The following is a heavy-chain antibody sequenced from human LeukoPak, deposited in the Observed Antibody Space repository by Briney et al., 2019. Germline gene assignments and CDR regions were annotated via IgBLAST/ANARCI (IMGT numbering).Heavy chain of an antibody. J-gene: IGHJ4*02. CDR3: ARDPGRIAVAGRAFDY. CDR2: ISAYNGNT. D-gene: IGHD6-19*01. V-gene: IGHV1-18*01. CDR1: GYTFTSYG. Sequence: ASVKVSCKASGYTFTSYGISWVRQAPGQGLEWMGWISAYNGNTNYAQKLQGRVTMTTDTSTSTAYMELRSLRSDDTAAYYCARDPGRIAVAGRAFDYWGQGTLVTVSS.